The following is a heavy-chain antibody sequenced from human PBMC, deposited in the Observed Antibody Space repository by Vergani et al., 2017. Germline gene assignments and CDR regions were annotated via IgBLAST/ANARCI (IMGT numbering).Heavy chain of an antibody. Sequence: QVQLVQSGAEVKKPGASVKVSCKASGYTFTSYAMHWVRQAPGQRLEWMGWINAGNGNTKYSQKFQGRVTITRDTSASTAYLELSSLRSEDTAVYYCARPLGWQWLVLDYWGQGTLVTVSS. V-gene: IGHV1-3*01. J-gene: IGHJ4*02. CDR3: ARPLGWQWLVLDY. CDR2: INAGNGNT. D-gene: IGHD6-19*01. CDR1: GYTFTSYA.